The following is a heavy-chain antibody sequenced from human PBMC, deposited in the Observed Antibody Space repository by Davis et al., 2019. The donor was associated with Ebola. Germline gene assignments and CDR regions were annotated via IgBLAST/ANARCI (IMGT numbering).Heavy chain of an antibody. V-gene: IGHV4-59*08. J-gene: IGHJ3*02. D-gene: IGHD3-9*01. CDR2: IYYSGST. CDR3: ARHPAYYDILTGYRRDAFDI. Sequence: SETLSLTCTVSGGSISSYYWSWIRQPPGKGLEWIGYIYYSGSTNYNPSLKSRVTISVDTSKNQFSLKLSSVTAADTAVYYCARHPAYYDILTGYRRDAFDIWGQGTMVTVSS. CDR1: GGSISSYY.